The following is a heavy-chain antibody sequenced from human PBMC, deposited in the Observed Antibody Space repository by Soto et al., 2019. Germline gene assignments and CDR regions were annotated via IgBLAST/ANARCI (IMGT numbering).Heavy chain of an antibody. CDR3: AKDGASSSWSYYYYGMDV. D-gene: IGHD6-13*01. J-gene: IGHJ6*02. CDR2: ISYDGSNK. Sequence: QVQLVESGGGVVQPGRSLRLSCAASGFTFSSYGMHWVRQAPGKGLEWVAVISYDGSNKYYADSVKGRFTISRDNSKNTLYLQMNSLRAEDTAVYYCAKDGASSSWSYYYYGMDVWGQGTTVTVSS. V-gene: IGHV3-30*18. CDR1: GFTFSSYG.